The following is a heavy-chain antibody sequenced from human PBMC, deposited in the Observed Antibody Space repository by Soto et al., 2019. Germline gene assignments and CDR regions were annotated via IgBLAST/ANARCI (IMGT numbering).Heavy chain of an antibody. V-gene: IGHV1-45*02. J-gene: IGHJ3*02. CDR1: GYTFTYRY. D-gene: IGHD6-6*01. CDR2: ITPFNGNT. CDR3: ATQSQGEYPEFGAFDI. Sequence: SVKVSCKASGYTFTYRYLHWVRQAPGQALEWMGWITPFNGNTNYAQKFQDRVTITRDRSMSTAYMELSSLRSEDTAMYYCATQSQGEYPEFGAFDIWGQGTMVTVSS.